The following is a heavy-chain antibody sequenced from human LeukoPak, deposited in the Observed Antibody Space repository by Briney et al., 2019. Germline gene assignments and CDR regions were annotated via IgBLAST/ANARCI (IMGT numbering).Heavy chain of an antibody. Sequence: ASVKVSCKASGYTFTSYGISWVRQAPGQGLEWMGWISAYNGNTNYAQKLQGRVSMTTDTSTSTAYMELRSLRSDDTAVYYCARVGVNYDFLTGYPQGLNYFDYWGQGTLVTVSS. J-gene: IGHJ4*02. CDR3: ARVGVNYDFLTGYPQGLNYFDY. CDR2: ISAYNGNT. D-gene: IGHD3-9*01. CDR1: GYTFTSYG. V-gene: IGHV1-18*01.